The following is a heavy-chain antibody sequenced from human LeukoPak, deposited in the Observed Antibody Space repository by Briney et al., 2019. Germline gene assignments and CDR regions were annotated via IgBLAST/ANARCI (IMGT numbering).Heavy chain of an antibody. V-gene: IGHV3-20*04. CDR2: INWNGDST. Sequence: GGSLRLSCAASGFTFTNNFMSWVRQAPGKGLQWVSAINWNGDSTSYADSVKGRFTISRDNAKNSLYLQMNSLRAEDTALYYCAREKVTTDNYYYMDVWGKGTTVTVSS. CDR3: AREKVTTDNYYYMDV. CDR1: GFTFTNNF. D-gene: IGHD4-11*01. J-gene: IGHJ6*03.